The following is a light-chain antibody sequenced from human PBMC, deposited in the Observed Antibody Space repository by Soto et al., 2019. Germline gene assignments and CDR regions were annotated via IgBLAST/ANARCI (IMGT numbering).Light chain of an antibody. CDR1: QSVSSN. Sequence: EIVMTPSPATLSASPGERATLSCRASQSVSSNLAWYQQKPGQAPKLLIHGTSTRATGIPDRFSGSGSGTDFTLTISCLEPEDFAIYYCQHYGSAWAFGEGTKVDIK. J-gene: IGKJ1*01. CDR3: QHYGSAWA. CDR2: GTS. V-gene: IGKV3D-15*01.